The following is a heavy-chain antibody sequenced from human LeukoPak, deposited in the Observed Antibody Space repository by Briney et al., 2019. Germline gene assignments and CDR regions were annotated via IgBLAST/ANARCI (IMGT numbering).Heavy chain of an antibody. CDR1: GGSISSSSYY. Sequence: PSETLSLTCTVSGGSISSSSYYWGWIRQPPGKGLEWVSYISSSGSTIYYADSVKGRFTISRDNAKNSLYLQMNSLRAEDTAVYYCARDQTNRLAAHQYYYYYYMDVWGKGTTVTVSS. CDR2: ISSSGSTI. D-gene: IGHD6-6*01. V-gene: IGHV3-11*04. J-gene: IGHJ6*03. CDR3: ARDQTNRLAAHQYYYYYYMDV.